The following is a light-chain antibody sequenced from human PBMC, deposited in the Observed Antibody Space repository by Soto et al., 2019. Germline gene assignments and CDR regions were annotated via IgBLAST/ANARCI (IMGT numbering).Light chain of an antibody. CDR1: SSDVGAYTY. Sequence: QSALTQPASVSGSPGQSITISCTGTSSDVGAYTYVSWYQQHPGKAPKLMIYDVTDRPSGVSNRFSGSKSGNTASLTISGLQAEDEADYSCSSYTTNRTVVFGGGTKVTVL. V-gene: IGLV2-14*01. CDR3: SSYTTNRTVV. CDR2: DVT. J-gene: IGLJ2*01.